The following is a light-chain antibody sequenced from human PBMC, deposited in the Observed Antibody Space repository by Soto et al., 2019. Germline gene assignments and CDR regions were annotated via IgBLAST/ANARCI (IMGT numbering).Light chain of an antibody. Sequence: DIQMTQSPSSLSASVGDRVTITCRASQIISNYLNWFYQKPGKAPNLLIYAASSLQSGVPSRFSGSGSGTDFTLTISSVQPEDFATYYCQQSYTTPRTFGQGTKLEI. CDR1: QIISNY. V-gene: IGKV1-39*01. CDR3: QQSYTTPRT. J-gene: IGKJ2*01. CDR2: AAS.